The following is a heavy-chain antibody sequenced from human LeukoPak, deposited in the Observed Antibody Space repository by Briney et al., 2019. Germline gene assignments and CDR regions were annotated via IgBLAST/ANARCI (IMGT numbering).Heavy chain of an antibody. CDR3: AKDVGGTNFHYMDV. D-gene: IGHD1-26*01. CDR2: ISGSGEST. Sequence: HTGGSLRLCCAASGFSFSSFAMSWVRQAPGKGLEWVSAISGSGESTYYEDSVKGRFTISRDNSKNTVDVQMNSLRAEDTAVYYCAKDVGGTNFHYMDVWGKGTTVIVSS. V-gene: IGHV3-23*01. J-gene: IGHJ6*03. CDR1: GFSFSSFA.